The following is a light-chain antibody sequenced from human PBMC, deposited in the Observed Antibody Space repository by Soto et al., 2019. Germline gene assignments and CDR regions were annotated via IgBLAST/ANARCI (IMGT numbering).Light chain of an antibody. CDR2: EVN. J-gene: IGLJ3*02. CDR3: CSYAGGRTFVV. V-gene: IGLV2-23*02. CDR1: SSDIGSYNL. Sequence: QSALSQPASVSGSPGQSVTISRTGTSSDIGSYNLVSWYHHQSGQAPKLVIYEVNKRPSVDSNRFSGSKSGNTASLTIAGLQPEDEGEYYCCSYAGGRTFVVFGGGTKLTVL.